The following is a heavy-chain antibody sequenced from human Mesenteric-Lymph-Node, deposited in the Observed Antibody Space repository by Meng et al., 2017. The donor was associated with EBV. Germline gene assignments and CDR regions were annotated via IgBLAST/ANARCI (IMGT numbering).Heavy chain of an antibody. CDR3: ARVTGKIYYDGSGYPEAFDY. V-gene: IGHV4-30-4*08. Sequence: VHLQEPDPGLVKPSQTLSLTCTVSGDSISSTDYYWSWVRQPPGKGLEWIGYIYYSGSRYYNPSLKSRVTISVDTSKNQFSLKLSSVTAADTAVYYCARVTGKIYYDGSGYPEAFDYWGQGTLVTVSS. J-gene: IGHJ4*02. CDR1: GDSISSTDYY. D-gene: IGHD3-22*01. CDR2: IYYSGSR.